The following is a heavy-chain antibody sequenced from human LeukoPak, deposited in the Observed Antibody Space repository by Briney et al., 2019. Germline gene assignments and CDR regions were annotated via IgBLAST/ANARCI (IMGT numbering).Heavy chain of an antibody. CDR3: ARYTMAAAPRFDN. J-gene: IGHJ4*02. Sequence: SESLSLTCAVHDGSFTSIYWSWIRQPPGRGLEWVGEITHKGSTNTNPSLNSRVTISLDTSKNQFSLKLNSVTAADAAVYYCARYTMAAAPRFDNWGQGTLVAVSS. CDR2: ITHKGST. V-gene: IGHV4-34*01. CDR1: DGSFTSIY. D-gene: IGHD3-10*01.